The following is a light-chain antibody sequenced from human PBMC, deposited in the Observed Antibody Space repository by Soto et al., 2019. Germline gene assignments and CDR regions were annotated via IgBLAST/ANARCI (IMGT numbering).Light chain of an antibody. CDR3: QHHNNWFSWT. CDR2: DTS. Sequence: EVVMTQSPANLSLSPGAGATLSCWASQPVSDKLAWYQQKPGQAPRLLIYDTSSRATGIPARFRGSGSGTDFTLTISSLEPEDFAVYYCQHHNNWFSWTFGQGTKVDIK. V-gene: IGKV3-11*01. J-gene: IGKJ1*01. CDR1: QPVSDK.